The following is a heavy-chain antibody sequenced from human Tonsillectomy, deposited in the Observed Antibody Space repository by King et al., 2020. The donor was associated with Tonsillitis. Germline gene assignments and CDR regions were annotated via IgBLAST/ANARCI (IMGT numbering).Heavy chain of an antibody. V-gene: IGHV4-59*01. CDR1: GGSISSYY. D-gene: IGHD6-19*01. CDR2: IYYSGST. CDR3: AGGWYSSYYFDY. J-gene: IGHJ4*02. Sequence: HVQLQESGPGLVKPSETLSLTCTVSGGSISSYYWSWIRQPPGKGLEWMGYIYYSGSTNYNPSLKSRVTISVDTSKNQFSLKLSSVTAADTAVYYCAGGWYSSYYFDYWGQGTLVTVSS.